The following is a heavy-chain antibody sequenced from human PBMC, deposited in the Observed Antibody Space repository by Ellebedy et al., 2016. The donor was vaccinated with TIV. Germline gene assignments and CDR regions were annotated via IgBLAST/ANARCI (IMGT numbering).Heavy chain of an antibody. V-gene: IGHV3-30*01. Sequence: GESLKISCAASGFTFSSYAMHWVRQAPGKGLEWVAVISYDGSNKYYADSVKGRFTISRDNPKNTLYLQMNSLRAEDTAVYYCAKNPHSKFDLWGRGTLVTVSS. CDR1: GFTFSSYA. CDR3: AKNPHSKFDL. CDR2: ISYDGSNK. J-gene: IGHJ2*01.